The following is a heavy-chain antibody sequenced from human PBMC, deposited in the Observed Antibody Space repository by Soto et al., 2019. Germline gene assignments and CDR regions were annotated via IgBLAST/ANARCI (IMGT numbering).Heavy chain of an antibody. CDR2: ISYDGSNK. CDR1: GFTFSSYG. J-gene: IGHJ4*02. CDR3: AKAREIVVVVAASYFDY. Sequence: QVQLVESGGGVVQPGRSLRLSCAASGFTFSSYGMHWVRQAPGKGLEWVAVISYDGSNKYYADSVKGRFTISRDNSKNTLYLQMNSRRAEDTAVYYCAKAREIVVVVAASYFDYWGQGTLVTVSS. V-gene: IGHV3-30*18. D-gene: IGHD2-15*01.